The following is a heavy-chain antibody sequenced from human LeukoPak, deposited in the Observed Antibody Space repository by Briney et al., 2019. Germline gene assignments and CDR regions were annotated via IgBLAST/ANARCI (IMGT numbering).Heavy chain of an antibody. CDR2: IIGSGGST. CDR1: GVTFSSYA. Sequence: GGSLTLSCAASGVTFSSYAMSWVRQAPGKGLEWFSAIIGSGGSTYYAASVKVTFTISKHNSKNPLYLQMNGLRAEDTAVYYCAKGNWERPSLIWFDYWGQGTLVTVSS. J-gene: IGHJ4*02. CDR3: AKGNWERPSLIWFDY. V-gene: IGHV3-23*01. D-gene: IGHD7-27*01.